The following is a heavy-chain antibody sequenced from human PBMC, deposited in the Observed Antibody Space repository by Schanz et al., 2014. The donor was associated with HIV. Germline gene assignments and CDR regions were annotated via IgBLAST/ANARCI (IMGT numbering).Heavy chain of an antibody. CDR3: ARGFQGFDY. J-gene: IGHJ4*02. Sequence: EVQLLESGGGLVQPGGSLRLSCAASGFTFNNYAVSWVRQAPGKGLEWVSAISGSGGSTYYADSVKGRFTISRDNSKNTLYLQMNSLRAEDTSVYYCARGFQGFDYWGQGTLVTVSS. V-gene: IGHV3-23*01. CDR1: GFTFNNYA. CDR2: ISGSGGST. D-gene: IGHD3-10*01.